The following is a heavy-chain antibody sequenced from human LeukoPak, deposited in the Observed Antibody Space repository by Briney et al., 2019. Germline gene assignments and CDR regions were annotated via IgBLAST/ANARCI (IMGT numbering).Heavy chain of an antibody. CDR3: ARVVVHGHSDY. Sequence: SETLSLTCTVSGGSMSSYYWSWIRQPPGKGLDWIGYIYYTGSTKYNPSLNSRVTISVDTSKNQFSLELRSVTAADTAVYYCARVVVHGHSDYWGQGTLVTVSS. CDR1: GGSMSSYY. J-gene: IGHJ4*02. CDR2: IYYTGST. D-gene: IGHD5-24*01. V-gene: IGHV4-59*01.